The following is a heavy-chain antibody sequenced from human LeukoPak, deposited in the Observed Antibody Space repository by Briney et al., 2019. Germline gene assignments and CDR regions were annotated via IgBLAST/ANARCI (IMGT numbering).Heavy chain of an antibody. V-gene: IGHV3-15*01. D-gene: IGHD3-3*01. Sequence: GGSLRLSCAASGFTFGNAWMSWVRQAPGKGLEWAGRIKSKTDGGTTDYAAPVKGRFTISRDDSKNMLYLQMNSLKTEDTAVYYCTTEPLLWGQGTLVTVSS. J-gene: IGHJ4*02. CDR3: TTEPLL. CDR1: GFTFGNAW. CDR2: IKSKTDGGTT.